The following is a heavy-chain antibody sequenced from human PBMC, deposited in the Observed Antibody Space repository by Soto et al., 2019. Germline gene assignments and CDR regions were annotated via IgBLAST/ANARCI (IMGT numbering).Heavy chain of an antibody. D-gene: IGHD5-12*01. Sequence: SETLSLTCTVSGDSITSNSYFWAWIRQPPGKGLEWIGSIYYSGTTYYNPSLKNRVTISVDRSKNQFSLKLSSVTAADTAVYYCVRHAQWIIRAYWGQGSLVTVS. J-gene: IGHJ4*02. CDR3: VRHAQWIIRAY. CDR2: IYYSGTT. V-gene: IGHV4-39*01. CDR1: GDSITSNSYF.